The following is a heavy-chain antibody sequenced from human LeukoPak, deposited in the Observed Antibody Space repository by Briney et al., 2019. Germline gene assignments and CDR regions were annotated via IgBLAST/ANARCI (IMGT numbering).Heavy chain of an antibody. CDR2: IYSGGST. Sequence: GGSLRLSCAASAFTVSSNYMSWVRQAPGKGLEWVSIIYSGGSTYYADSVKGRFTISRDNSKNTLYLQMNSLRAEDTAVYYCARDKAPYYYGSGSYSDYWGQGTLVTVSS. CDR1: AFTVSSNY. CDR3: ARDKAPYYYGSGSYSDY. V-gene: IGHV3-66*02. J-gene: IGHJ4*02. D-gene: IGHD3-10*01.